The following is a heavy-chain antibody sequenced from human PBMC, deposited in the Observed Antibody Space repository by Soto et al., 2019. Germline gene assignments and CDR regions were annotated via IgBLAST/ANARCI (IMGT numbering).Heavy chain of an antibody. CDR2: LYSGGST. J-gene: IGHJ4*02. V-gene: IGHV3-66*01. CDR3: TSRPGAIVAPSMPPLDY. CDR1: GLTVHTNY. Sequence: EVQLVESGGGLVQPGGSLRLSCVASGLTVHTNYMSWVRQAPGKGLEWVSVLYSGGSTYYADFVKGRFTISRDSSKNTVYLQMNSLTAEDTAVYYCTSRPGAIVAPSMPPLDYWGQGALVTVSS. D-gene: IGHD2-2*01.